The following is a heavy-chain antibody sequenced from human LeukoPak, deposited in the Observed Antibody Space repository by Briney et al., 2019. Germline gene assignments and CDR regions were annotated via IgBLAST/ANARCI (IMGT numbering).Heavy chain of an antibody. Sequence: GGSLRLSCAASGFTFSSYAMHWVRQAPGKGLEWVAVISYDGSNKYYADSVKGRFTISRDNSKNTLYLQMNSLRAEDTAVYYCAKVWGSYRYFDYWGQGTLVTVSS. V-gene: IGHV3-30-3*01. CDR3: AKVWGSYRYFDY. J-gene: IGHJ4*02. CDR2: ISYDGSNK. D-gene: IGHD3-16*02. CDR1: GFTFSSYA.